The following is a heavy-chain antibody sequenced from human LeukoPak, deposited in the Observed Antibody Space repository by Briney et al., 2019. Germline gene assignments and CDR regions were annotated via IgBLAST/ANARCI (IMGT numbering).Heavy chain of an antibody. CDR2: ISYDGSNK. V-gene: IGHV3-30*18. Sequence: GRSLRLSCAASGFTFSSYGMHWVRQAPGKGLEWVAVISYDGSNKYYADSVKGRFTISRDNSKNTLYLQMNSLRAEDTAVYYCAKDIPWELLMYYFDYWGQGTLVTVSS. D-gene: IGHD1-26*01. CDR3: AKDIPWELLMYYFDY. J-gene: IGHJ4*02. CDR1: GFTFSSYG.